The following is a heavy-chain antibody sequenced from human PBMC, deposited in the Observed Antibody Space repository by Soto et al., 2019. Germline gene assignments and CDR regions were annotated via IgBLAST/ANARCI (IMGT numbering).Heavy chain of an antibody. CDR1: GFTFSTYW. J-gene: IGHJ5*01. CDR2: VNSDGTGT. D-gene: IGHD6-6*01. CDR3: SRGSHSSSGAVNGHDS. V-gene: IGHV3-74*01. Sequence: EVQLVESGGGLVQPGGSLRLSCAASGFTFSTYWMHWVRQAPGKGLVWVSRVNSDGTGTSYADSVKGRFTISRDNAKNTLYLQMNSLRAEDTAVYYCSRGSHSSSGAVNGHDSWGQGTLVTVSS.